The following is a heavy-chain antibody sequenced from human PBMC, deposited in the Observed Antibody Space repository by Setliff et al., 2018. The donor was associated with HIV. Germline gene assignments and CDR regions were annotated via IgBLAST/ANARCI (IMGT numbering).Heavy chain of an antibody. CDR3: ARSSRPDMRLAFDI. CDR2: IYEGGLT. Sequence: GGSLRFSCVASGFALASNYISWVRQAPGKGLEWVSVIYEGGLTYYADSVEGRFTLSRDISKNTVYFQMNDLRPEDTAVYFCARSSRPDMRLAFDIWGQGTMVTVSS. CDR1: GFALASNY. J-gene: IGHJ3*02. V-gene: IGHV3-66*02. D-gene: IGHD3-9*01.